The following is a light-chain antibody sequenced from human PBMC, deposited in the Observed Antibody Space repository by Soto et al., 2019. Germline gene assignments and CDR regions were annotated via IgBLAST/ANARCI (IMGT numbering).Light chain of an antibody. CDR3: QYYNNWPRT. J-gene: IGKJ1*01. Sequence: EIVLTQSPGTLALSPCERATLSLSASQSVSSSYLAWYQQKPGQAPRLLIYAASTRATGVSARFSGSGSGTEFTLTISSLQSEDFTIYYCQYYNNWPRTFGQGTKVDIK. CDR2: AAS. V-gene: IGKV3-15*01. CDR1: QSVSSSY.